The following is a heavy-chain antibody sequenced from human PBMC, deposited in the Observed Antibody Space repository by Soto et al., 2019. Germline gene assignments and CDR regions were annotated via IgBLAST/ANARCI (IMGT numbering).Heavy chain of an antibody. CDR3: ARGYGDYVSYYYYMDV. V-gene: IGHV3-9*01. CDR2: ISWNSGSI. D-gene: IGHD4-17*01. Sequence: GGSLRLSCAASGFTFDDYAMHWVRQAPGKGLEWVSGISWNSGSIGYADSVKGRFTISRDNAKNSLYLQMNSLRAEDTALYYCARGYGDYVSYYYYMDVWGKGTTVTVSS. J-gene: IGHJ6*03. CDR1: GFTFDDYA.